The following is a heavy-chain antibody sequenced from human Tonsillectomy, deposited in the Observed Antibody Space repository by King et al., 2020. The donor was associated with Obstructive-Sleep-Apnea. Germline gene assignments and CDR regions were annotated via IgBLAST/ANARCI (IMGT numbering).Heavy chain of an antibody. CDR2: IRFDGSNK. D-gene: IGHD2-21*01. Sequence: VQLVESGGGVVQPGRSLRLSCAASGFTLSSYGMHWVRQAPGKGLEWVAFIRFDGSNKYYADFVKGRFTISRDNSKNTLYLQMNSLRVEDTALYYCAKDQGGNPMWDGFDLWGQGTVVTVSS. CDR1: GFTLSSYG. CDR3: AKDQGGNPMWDGFDL. J-gene: IGHJ3*01. V-gene: IGHV3-30*02.